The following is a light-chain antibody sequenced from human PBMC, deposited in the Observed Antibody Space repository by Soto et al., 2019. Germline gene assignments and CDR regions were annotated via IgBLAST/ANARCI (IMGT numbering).Light chain of an antibody. CDR1: SSDVGGYNY. CDR3: SSYTSSSPRV. CDR2: DVS. J-gene: IGLJ1*01. Sequence: QSVLTQPASVSGSPGQSITISCTGTSSDVGGYNYVSWYQQHPGKAPKLMIYDVSNRPSGVSNRFSGSKSGNTASLTISGLQAEDEADYYCSSYTSSSPRVFGTGTKLTAL. V-gene: IGLV2-14*01.